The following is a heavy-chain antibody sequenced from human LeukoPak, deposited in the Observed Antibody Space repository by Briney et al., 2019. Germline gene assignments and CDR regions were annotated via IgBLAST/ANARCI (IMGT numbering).Heavy chain of an antibody. CDR1: GGSISGYY. CDR2: IYYSGST. J-gene: IGHJ4*02. V-gene: IGHV4-59*01. Sequence: SETLFLTCTVSGGSISGYYWSWIRQPPGKGLGWIVYIYYSGSTKYNTSLKSRVSISVDTSKNQFSLKLSSVTAADTAVYYCARGFCSGGSCYSAIFDHWGQGSLVTVYS. CDR3: ARGFCSGGSCYSAIFDH. D-gene: IGHD2-15*01.